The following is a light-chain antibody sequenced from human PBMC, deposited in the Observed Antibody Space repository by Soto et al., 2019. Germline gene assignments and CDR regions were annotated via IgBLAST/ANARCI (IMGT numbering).Light chain of an antibody. Sequence: IQLTQSPSSLSASVGDRVTITCRASQGISSYLAWYQQKPGKAPKLLIYAASTLQGGVPSRFSGSGSGTAFTLTISSLQPEDFATYYCQQLDSYPLTFGGGTKVEIK. CDR2: AAS. J-gene: IGKJ4*01. CDR1: QGISSY. CDR3: QQLDSYPLT. V-gene: IGKV1-9*01.